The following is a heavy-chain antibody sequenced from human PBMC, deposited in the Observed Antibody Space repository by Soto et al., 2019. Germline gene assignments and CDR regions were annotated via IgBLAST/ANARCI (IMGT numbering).Heavy chain of an antibody. Sequence: SETLSLTCTVSGGSVSGGSYYWSWIRQPPGKGLEWIGYIYYSGSTNYNPSLKSRVTISVDTSKNQFSLKLSSVTAADTAVYYCARIDFDPYNWFDPWGQGTLVTVS. CDR1: GGSVSGGSYY. CDR2: IYYSGST. CDR3: ARIDFDPYNWFDP. V-gene: IGHV4-61*01. J-gene: IGHJ5*02. D-gene: IGHD3-9*01.